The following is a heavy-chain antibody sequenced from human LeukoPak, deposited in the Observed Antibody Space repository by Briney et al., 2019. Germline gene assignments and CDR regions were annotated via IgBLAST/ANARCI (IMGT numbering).Heavy chain of an antibody. CDR1: GFTFSSYG. V-gene: IGHV3-33*01. CDR3: ARDTVTADY. D-gene: IGHD4-17*01. Sequence: PGRSLRLSCAASGFTFSSYGMHWLRQAPGKGLEWVAVIWYDGSNKYYADSVKGRFTISRDNSKNTLYLQMNSLRAEDTAVYYCARDTVTADYWGQGTLVTVSS. CDR2: IWYDGSNK. J-gene: IGHJ4*02.